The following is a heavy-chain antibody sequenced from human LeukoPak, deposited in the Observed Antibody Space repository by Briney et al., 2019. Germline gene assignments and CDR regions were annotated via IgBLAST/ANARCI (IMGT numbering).Heavy chain of an antibody. Sequence: SETLSLTCAVYGGSFSGYYWSWIRQPPGKGLEWIGEINHSGSTNYNPSLKSRVTISVDTSKNQFSLKLSSVTAADTAVYYCARGKVVVAATLKWFDPWGQRTLVTVSS. J-gene: IGHJ5*02. CDR1: GGSFSGYY. CDR2: INHSGST. V-gene: IGHV4-34*01. D-gene: IGHD2-15*01. CDR3: ARGKVVVAATLKWFDP.